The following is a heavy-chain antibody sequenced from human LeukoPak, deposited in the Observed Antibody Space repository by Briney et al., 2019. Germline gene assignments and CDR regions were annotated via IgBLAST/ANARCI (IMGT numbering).Heavy chain of an antibody. Sequence: GGSLRLSCTASGYTFSDYGMHWVRQAPGKGLEWLSVISYSGVVKFYADSVKGRFTISRDNSKNTLYLQMNSLRAEDTALYYCASRWWYFDLWGRGTLVTVSS. CDR1: GYTFSDYG. CDR2: ISYSGVVK. D-gene: IGHD6-13*01. CDR3: ASRWWYFDL. V-gene: IGHV3-33*08. J-gene: IGHJ2*01.